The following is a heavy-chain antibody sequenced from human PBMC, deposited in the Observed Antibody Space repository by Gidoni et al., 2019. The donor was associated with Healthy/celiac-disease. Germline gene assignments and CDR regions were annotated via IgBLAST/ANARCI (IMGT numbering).Heavy chain of an antibody. Sequence: QVQLVESGGGVVQPGRSLRLSCAASGFTFSSYAMHWVRQAPGKGLEWVAVISYDGSNKYYADSVKGRFTISRDNSKNTLYLQMNSLRAEDTAVYYCARELYYYDSSGEAGYYYGMDVWGQGTTVTVSS. D-gene: IGHD3-22*01. J-gene: IGHJ6*02. V-gene: IGHV3-30-3*01. CDR1: GFTFSSYA. CDR2: ISYDGSNK. CDR3: ARELYYYDSSGEAGYYYGMDV.